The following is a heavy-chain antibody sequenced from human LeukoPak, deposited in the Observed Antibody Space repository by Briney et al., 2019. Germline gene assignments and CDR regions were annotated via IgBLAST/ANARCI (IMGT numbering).Heavy chain of an antibody. J-gene: IGHJ3*02. CDR1: GGSISSGGYY. Sequence: SETLSLTCTISGGSISSGGYYWSWIRQHPGKGLEWIGYIYYSGSTYYNPSLKSRVTISVDTSKNQFSLKLSSVTAADTAVYYCARAGDMATILIWGQGTMVTVSS. V-gene: IGHV4-31*03. CDR3: ARAGDMATILI. CDR2: IYYSGST. D-gene: IGHD5-24*01.